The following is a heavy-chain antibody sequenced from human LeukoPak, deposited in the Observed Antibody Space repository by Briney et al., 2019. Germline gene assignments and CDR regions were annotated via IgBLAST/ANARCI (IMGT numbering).Heavy chain of an antibody. J-gene: IGHJ3*01. V-gene: IGHV3-23*01. CDR3: ARDSNPGDSSGYYDAFDV. Sequence: QSGGSLRLSCAASGFTFSSYAMSWVRQAPGKGLEWVSAISGSGGSTYYADSVKGRFTISRDNAKNSLYLQMNSLRAEDTAVYYCARDSNPGDSSGYYDAFDVWGQGTMVTVSS. CDR2: ISGSGGST. D-gene: IGHD3-22*01. CDR1: GFTFSSYA.